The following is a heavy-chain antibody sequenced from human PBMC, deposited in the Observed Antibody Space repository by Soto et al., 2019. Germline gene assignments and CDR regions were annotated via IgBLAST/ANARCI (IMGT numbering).Heavy chain of an antibody. J-gene: IGHJ4*02. CDR3: ERTGYFDWLFHGYYFDY. Sequence: SETLSLTCTVSGGSISSSSYYWGWIRQPPGKGLEWIGSIYYSGSTYYNPSLKSRVTISVDTSKNQFSLKLSSVTAADTAVYYCERTGYFDWLFHGYYFDYWGQGNLVTVYS. D-gene: IGHD3-9*01. V-gene: IGHV4-39*01. CDR2: IYYSGST. CDR1: GGSISSSSYY.